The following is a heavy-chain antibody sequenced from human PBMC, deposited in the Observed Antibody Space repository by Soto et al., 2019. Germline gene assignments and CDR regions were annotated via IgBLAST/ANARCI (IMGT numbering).Heavy chain of an antibody. CDR2: ISSSGSTI. CDR1: GFTFSDYY. D-gene: IGHD3-16*02. J-gene: IGHJ4*02. CDR3: ARVGNDYIWGSYRYTGRIDY. Sequence: GGSLRLSCAASGFTFSDYYMSWIRQAPGKGLEWVSYISSSGSTIYYADSGKGRFTISRDNAKNSLYLQMNSLRAEDTAVYYCARVGNDYIWGSYRYTGRIDYWGQGTLVTVSS. V-gene: IGHV3-11*01.